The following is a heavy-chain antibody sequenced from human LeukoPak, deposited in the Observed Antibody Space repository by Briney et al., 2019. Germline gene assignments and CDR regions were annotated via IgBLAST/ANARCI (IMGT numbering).Heavy chain of an antibody. J-gene: IGHJ3*02. D-gene: IGHD2-2*01. CDR2: ISESGGST. CDR3: AKDRRDIVLVPDAFDI. V-gene: IGHV3-23*01. Sequence: PGGSLRLSCAASGFTFSSYAMSWVRQAPGKGLEWVSGISESGGSTYYADSVKGRFTISRDNSKNTLYLQMNSLRAEDTAVYYCAKDRRDIVLVPDAFDIWGQGTMVTVSS. CDR1: GFTFSSYA.